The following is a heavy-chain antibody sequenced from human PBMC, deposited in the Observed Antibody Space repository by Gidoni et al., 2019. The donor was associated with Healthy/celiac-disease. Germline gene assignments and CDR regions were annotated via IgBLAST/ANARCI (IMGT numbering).Heavy chain of an antibody. Sequence: QVQLQESGPGLVKPSETLSLTCTVSGGSISSYYWSWIRQPPGKGLEWIGYIYSSGSTNYNPSLKIRVTISVDTSKNQFSLKLSSVTAADTAVYYCARGRYGDYKRTFWFDYWGQGTLVTVSS. V-gene: IGHV4-59*01. CDR2: IYSSGST. J-gene: IGHJ4*02. CDR1: GGSISSYY. D-gene: IGHD4-17*01. CDR3: ARGRYGDYKRTFWFDY.